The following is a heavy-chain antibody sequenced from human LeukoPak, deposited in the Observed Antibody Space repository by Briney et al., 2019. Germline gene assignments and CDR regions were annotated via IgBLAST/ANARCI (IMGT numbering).Heavy chain of an antibody. V-gene: IGHV3-7*01. Sequence: GGSLRLSCAASGFTVSSNCMSWVRQAPGKGLEWVANIKQDGSEKYYVDSVKGRFTISRDNAQNSLHLQMNSLRAEDTAVYYCARAPRRGVMDVWGKGTTVSVSS. CDR1: GFTVSSNC. CDR3: ARAPRRGVMDV. J-gene: IGHJ6*03. D-gene: IGHD3-10*01. CDR2: IKQDGSEK.